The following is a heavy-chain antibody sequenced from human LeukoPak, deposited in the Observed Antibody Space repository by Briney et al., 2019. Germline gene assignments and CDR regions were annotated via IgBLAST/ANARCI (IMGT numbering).Heavy chain of an antibody. CDR1: GFTFSRSW. CDR3: GTGTTNYYYYMDV. D-gene: IGHD1-7*01. CDR2: IKQDGSEK. J-gene: IGHJ6*03. Sequence: GGSLRLSCAASGFTFSRSWMSWVRQAPGKGLEWVANIKQDGSEKYYVDSVKGRFTISRDNAKNSLYLQMNSLRAEDTAVYYCGTGTTNYYYYMDVWGKGTTVTVSS. V-gene: IGHV3-7*01.